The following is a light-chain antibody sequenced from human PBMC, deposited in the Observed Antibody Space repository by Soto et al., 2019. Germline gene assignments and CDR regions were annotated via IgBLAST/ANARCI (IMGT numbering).Light chain of an antibody. V-gene: IGKV3-15*01. J-gene: IGKJ1*01. Sequence: EIVMTQSPATLSVSPGERATLSCRASQSVSSNLAWYQQKPGQAPRLLIYGASTRATGIPARFSGSGSGTEFTLTISGLQSEDFAVYYCQQSGTFGQGTKVEIK. CDR3: QQSGT. CDR2: GAS. CDR1: QSVSSN.